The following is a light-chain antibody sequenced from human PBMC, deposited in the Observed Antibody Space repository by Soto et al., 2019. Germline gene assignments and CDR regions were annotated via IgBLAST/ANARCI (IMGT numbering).Light chain of an antibody. V-gene: IGKV3-15*01. CDR1: QRVSSN. CDR3: QQYTHWPRT. J-gene: IGKJ1*01. CDR2: GAS. Sequence: ETVMTQSPATLSVSPGERATLSCRASQRVSSNLAWYQQKPGQAPRLLIYGASTRATGIPARFSGSGSGTEFTLTISSLQSEEFAVYYCQQYTHWPRTFGQGTKVDVK.